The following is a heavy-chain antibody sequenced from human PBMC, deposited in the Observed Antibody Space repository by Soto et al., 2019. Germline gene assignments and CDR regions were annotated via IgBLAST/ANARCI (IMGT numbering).Heavy chain of an antibody. CDR2: INAGNGNT. V-gene: IGHV1-3*01. CDR3: ARERSSGWYKDYYYGMDV. J-gene: IGHJ6*02. Sequence: QVQLVQSGAEVKKPGASVKVSCKASGYTFTSYAMHWVRQAPGQRLEWMGWINAGNGNTKYSQKFQGRVTITRDTXAXTXXMELSSLRSEDTAVYYCARERSSGWYKDYYYGMDVWGQGTTVTVSS. CDR1: GYTFTSYA. D-gene: IGHD6-19*01.